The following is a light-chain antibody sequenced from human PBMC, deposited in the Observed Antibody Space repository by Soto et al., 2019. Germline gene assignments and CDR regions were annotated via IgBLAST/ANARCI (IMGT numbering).Light chain of an antibody. J-gene: IGLJ2*01. CDR2: DNS. CDR3: GTWDSSLSAVL. Sequence: QSVLTQPPSVSAAPGQKVTISCSGSSSNIGNNYVSWYKQLPGTAPKLLIYDNSERPSGIPDRFSGSKSGTSATLGITGLQTGDEADYYCGTWDSSLSAVLFGGGTQLTVL. V-gene: IGLV1-51*01. CDR1: SSNIGNNY.